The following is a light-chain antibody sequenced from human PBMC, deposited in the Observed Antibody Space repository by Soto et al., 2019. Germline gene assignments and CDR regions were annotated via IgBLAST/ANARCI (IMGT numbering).Light chain of an antibody. CDR3: SSYADNYSYV. J-gene: IGLJ1*01. V-gene: IGLV2-14*01. Sequence: QSVLTQPASVSGSPGQSITISCTGTSSDVGGHYYVSWYQHHPGKAPKLMIYQVSNRPSGVSNRFSGSKSGNTASLTISGLQAEDEADYYCSSYADNYSYVFGTGTKVTVL. CDR1: SSDVGGHYY. CDR2: QVS.